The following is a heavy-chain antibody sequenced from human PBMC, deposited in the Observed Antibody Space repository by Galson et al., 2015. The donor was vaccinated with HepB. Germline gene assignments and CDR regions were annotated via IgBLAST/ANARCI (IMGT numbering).Heavy chain of an antibody. Sequence: SVKVSCKASGYTFINYGISWVRQAPGHGLEWMGWISAYNGKTNYAEKFQGRVTLTTEASTSTAYMDLRSLRSDDTAVYYCARDGDASASYGLDVWGQGTAVTVSS. J-gene: IGHJ6*02. CDR1: GYTFINYG. V-gene: IGHV1-18*01. CDR3: ARDGDASASYGLDV. CDR2: ISAYNGKT. D-gene: IGHD7-27*01.